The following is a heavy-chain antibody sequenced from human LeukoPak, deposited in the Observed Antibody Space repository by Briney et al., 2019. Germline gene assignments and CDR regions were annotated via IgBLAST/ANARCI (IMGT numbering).Heavy chain of an antibody. J-gene: IGHJ6*02. CDR2: IYAGGST. D-gene: IGHD5-12*01. V-gene: IGHV3-66*01. Sequence: GGSLRLSCAASGFTVSSNYMSWVRQAPGKGLECVGVIYAGGSTYYADSVKGRFTISRDNSKNTLYLQMNSLRAEDTAVYYCARDLVVATTYYYYGMDVWGQGTTVTVSS. CDR3: ARDLVVATTYYYYGMDV. CDR1: GFTVSSNY.